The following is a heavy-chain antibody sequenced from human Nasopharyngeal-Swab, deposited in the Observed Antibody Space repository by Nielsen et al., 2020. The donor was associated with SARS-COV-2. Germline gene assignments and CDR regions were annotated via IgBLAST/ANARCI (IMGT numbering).Heavy chain of an antibody. D-gene: IGHD6-25*01. CDR2: ISSSSSYT. CDR3: ASSAAKGLVDY. Sequence: GGSLRLSCAASGFTFSDYYMSWIRQAPGKGLEWVSYISSSSSYTNYADSVKGRFTISRDNSKNTLYLQMNSLRAEDTAVYYCASSAAKGLVDYWGQGTLVTVSS. V-gene: IGHV3-11*06. J-gene: IGHJ4*02. CDR1: GFTFSDYY.